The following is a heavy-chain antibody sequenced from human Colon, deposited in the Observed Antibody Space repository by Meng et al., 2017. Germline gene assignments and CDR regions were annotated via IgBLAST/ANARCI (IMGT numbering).Heavy chain of an antibody. Sequence: GESLKISCAAPGCIVSGSAMHWVRQPYGRGLEWVGRIRSKAHSYATAYTASVKGRFTISRDDSKTTACLQRNSLKTEGTAVYYCTRLGYSSSYMEGVDYLGQGTLVTVSS. V-gene: IGHV3-73*01. J-gene: IGHJ4*02. CDR1: GCIVSGSA. CDR2: IRSKAHSYAT. CDR3: TRLGYSSSYMEGVDY. D-gene: IGHD6-6*01.